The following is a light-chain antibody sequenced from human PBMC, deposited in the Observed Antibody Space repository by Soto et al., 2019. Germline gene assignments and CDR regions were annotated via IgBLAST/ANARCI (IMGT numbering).Light chain of an antibody. Sequence: DLQMTQSPSSLSAAVGDRVTITYRASQSISSYLNWYQQKPGKAPKLLIYTASTLQSGVPSRFSGTGSGTDFSLTISSLQPEDFATYYCQQTSSAPLTFGGGTKVDIK. CDR3: QQTSSAPLT. CDR2: TAS. CDR1: QSISSY. J-gene: IGKJ4*01. V-gene: IGKV1-39*01.